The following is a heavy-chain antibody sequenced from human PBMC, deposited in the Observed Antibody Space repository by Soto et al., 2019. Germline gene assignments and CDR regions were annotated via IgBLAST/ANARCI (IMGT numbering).Heavy chain of an antibody. Sequence: LGSAASGDTFSTSAVGGVCQAPGKGLEWVSVITRDGSQKYYADYVKGRFTISRDNAKNSPYLQMNSLRAEDTAVYYCARDSGYSYGPLDYWGEGTLVTVSS. CDR3: ARDSGYSYGPLDY. CDR1: GDTFSTSA. V-gene: IGHV3-30*04. D-gene: IGHD5-18*01. J-gene: IGHJ4*02. CDR2: ITRDGSQK.